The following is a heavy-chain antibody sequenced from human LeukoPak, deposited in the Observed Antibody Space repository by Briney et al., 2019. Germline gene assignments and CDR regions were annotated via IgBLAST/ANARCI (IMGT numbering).Heavy chain of an antibody. CDR3: ARVLVVPAAILEWFDP. J-gene: IGHJ5*02. Sequence: SETLSLTCTVSGGSISSYYWSWIRQPPGKGLEWIGYIYYSGSTNYNPSLKSRVTISVDTSKNRFSLKLSSVTAADTAVYYCARVLVVPAAILEWFDPWGQGTLVTVSS. CDR1: GGSISSYY. V-gene: IGHV4-59*01. D-gene: IGHD2-2*02. CDR2: IYYSGST.